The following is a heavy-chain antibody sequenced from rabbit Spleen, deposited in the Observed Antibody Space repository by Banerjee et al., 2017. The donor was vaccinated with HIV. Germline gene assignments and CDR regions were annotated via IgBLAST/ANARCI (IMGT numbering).Heavy chain of an antibody. CDR1: GVSFSDDSY. V-gene: IGHV1S40*01. J-gene: IGHJ4*01. CDR3: ARDLAGVIGWNFNL. Sequence: QQLVESGGDLVKPGASLTLTCIASGVSFSDDSYMCWVRQAPGKGLEWVVCIDAGSSGFTYFASWAKGRFIMSRTSSTTVTLEMTSLTAADTATYFCARDLAGVIGWNFNLWGPGTLVTVS. CDR2: IDAGSSGFT. D-gene: IGHD4-1*01.